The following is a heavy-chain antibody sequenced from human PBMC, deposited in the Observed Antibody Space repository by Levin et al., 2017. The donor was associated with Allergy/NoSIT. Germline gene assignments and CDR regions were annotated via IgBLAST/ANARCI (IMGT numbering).Heavy chain of an antibody. CDR3: ARGAYCGSTTCGLGGGDWFDP. CDR1: GFIFSSYE. J-gene: IGHJ5*02. V-gene: IGHV3-48*03. D-gene: IGHD2-2*01. Sequence: GGSLRLSCAASGFIFSSYEMNWVRQAPGKGLEWVSYISSGGSNIYYADSVKGRFTISRDNAKNSLYLQMNSLRAEDTAVYYCARGAYCGSTTCGLGGGDWFDPWGQGTLVTVSS. CDR2: ISSGGSNI.